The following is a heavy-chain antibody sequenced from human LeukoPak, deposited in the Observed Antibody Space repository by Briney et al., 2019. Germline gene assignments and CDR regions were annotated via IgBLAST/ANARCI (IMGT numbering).Heavy chain of an antibody. CDR2: IYYISNT. CDR3: ARTQSQSGSYRYYFGY. J-gene: IGHJ4*02. V-gene: IGHV4-61*08. D-gene: IGHD1-26*01. Sequence: SETLSLTCTVSGGSVGSAGYYWSWIRQPLGGGLEWIGYIYYISNTNYNPSLKSRVTMSVNPSKNQFSLKLNSVTAADTAMYYCARTQSQSGSYRYYFGYWGQGTLVTVSS. CDR1: GGSVGSAGYY.